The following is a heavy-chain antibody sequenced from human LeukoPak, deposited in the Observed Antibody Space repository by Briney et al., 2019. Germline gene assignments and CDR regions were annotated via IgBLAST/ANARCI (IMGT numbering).Heavy chain of an antibody. J-gene: IGHJ6*03. CDR3: AKKEIGRVTGTIGYYYYYMDV. CDR2: IKQDGSEK. CDR1: GFTFISYW. D-gene: IGHD1-1*01. V-gene: IGHV3-7*01. Sequence: GSLSLSCAASGFTFISYWMTWVRQAPGKGLEWVANIKQDGSEKYYVDSVKGRFTISRDNAKNSLYLQMNSLRAEDTAFYFCAKKEIGRVTGTIGYYYYYMDVWGKGTTVTVSS.